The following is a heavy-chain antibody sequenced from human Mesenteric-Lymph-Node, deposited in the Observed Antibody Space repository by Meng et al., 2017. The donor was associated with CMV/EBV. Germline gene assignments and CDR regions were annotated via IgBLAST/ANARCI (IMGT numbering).Heavy chain of an antibody. CDR3: AKAFSGSYYYYYGLDV. D-gene: IGHD1-26*01. CDR1: GFTFSDYA. Sequence: GESLKISCAASGFTFSDYAMSWVRQAPGKGLQWVSGISGTGVTTYYADSVKGRFTISRGNSRNTLYLQMNSLRAEDTAVYFCAKAFSGSYYYYYGLDVWGQGTTVTVSS. V-gene: IGHV3-23*01. J-gene: IGHJ6*02. CDR2: ISGTGVTT.